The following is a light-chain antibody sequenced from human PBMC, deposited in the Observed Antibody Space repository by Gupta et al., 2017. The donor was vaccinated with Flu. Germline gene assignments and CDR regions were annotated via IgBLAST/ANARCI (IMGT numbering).Light chain of an antibody. CDR2: LGS. J-gene: IGKJ1*01. CDR1: QSLLHSNGYNY. CDR3: MQALQTPVA. Sequence: VTPGEPASISCRSSQSLLHSNGYNYLDWFLQKPGQSPQLLIYLGSNRASGVPDRFRGSGSGTDFTLKISRVEAEDVGVYYCMQALQTPVAFGQETKVEIK. V-gene: IGKV2-28*01.